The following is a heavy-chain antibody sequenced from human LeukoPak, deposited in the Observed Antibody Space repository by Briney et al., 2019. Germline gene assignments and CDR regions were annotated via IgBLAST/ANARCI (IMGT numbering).Heavy chain of an antibody. Sequence: GGSLRLSCVASGFTFRSYWMSWVRQAPGKGLEWVTVISSDGSNKYYADSVKGRFTISRDNSKNTLDLQMNSLRAEDTAVYYCARGPSARFFGVAKGAFDIWGQGTMVTVSS. D-gene: IGHD3-3*01. CDR2: ISSDGSNK. CDR1: GFTFRSYW. CDR3: ARGPSARFFGVAKGAFDI. V-gene: IGHV3-30*03. J-gene: IGHJ3*02.